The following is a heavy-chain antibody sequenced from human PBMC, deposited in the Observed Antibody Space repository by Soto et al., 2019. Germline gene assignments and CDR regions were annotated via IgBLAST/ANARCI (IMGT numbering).Heavy chain of an antibody. Sequence: GGSLRLSCAASGFTFSSYGMHWVGQAPGKGLEWVAVISYDGSNKYYADSVKGRFTISRDNSKNTLYLQMNSLRAEDTAVYYCAKDGLRWGLEWLLDYCYGMDVWGQGTTVTVSS. CDR2: ISYDGSNK. V-gene: IGHV3-30*18. CDR1: GFTFSSYG. CDR3: AKDGLRWGLEWLLDYCYGMDV. D-gene: IGHD3-3*01. J-gene: IGHJ6*02.